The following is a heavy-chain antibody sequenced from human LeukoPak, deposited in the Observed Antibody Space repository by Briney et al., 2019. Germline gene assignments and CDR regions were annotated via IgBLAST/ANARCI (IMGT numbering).Heavy chain of an antibody. CDR1: GFTVSSNY. CDR3: ARGPGNYGDYVGYYGMDV. J-gene: IGHJ6*02. D-gene: IGHD4-17*01. Sequence: GGSLRLSCGPCGFTVSSNYMSWVRKAPGRGLEWGTVIYSGGSTNYAASVKGRFTISRDNSKNTLYLQMNSLRAEDTAVYYCARGPGNYGDYVGYYGMDVWGQGTTVTVSS. V-gene: IGHV3-66*02. CDR2: IYSGGST.